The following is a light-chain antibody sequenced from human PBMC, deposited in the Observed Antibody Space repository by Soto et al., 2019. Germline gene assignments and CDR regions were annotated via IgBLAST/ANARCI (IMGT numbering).Light chain of an antibody. J-gene: IGLJ3*02. V-gene: IGLV6-57*03. CDR2: EDN. CDR3: QSYDSSRV. CDR1: SGSIASNY. Sequence: NFMLTQPHSVSESPGKTVTISCTRSSGSIASNYVQWYQQRPGSAPTTVIYEDNQRPSGVPDRFSGSIDSSSNSASLTISGLKTEGEADYYCQSYDSSRVFGGGTKLTVL.